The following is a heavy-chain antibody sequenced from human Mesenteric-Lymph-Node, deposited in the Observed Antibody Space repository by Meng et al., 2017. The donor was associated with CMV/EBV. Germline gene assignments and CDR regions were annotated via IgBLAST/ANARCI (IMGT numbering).Heavy chain of an antibody. V-gene: IGHV4-59*01. J-gene: IGHJ5*02. D-gene: IGHD1-7*01. CDR2: VSYSGDT. Sequence: SETLSLTCSVSNGSISDYYWNWIRQSPGKGLEWIAYVSYSGDTYYSPSLESRVTITVDMSKNQFSLRLRSINAADTAVYYCAGRRLMTSLIGGGNYFDPWGQGTLVTVSS. CDR3: AGRRLMTSLIGGGNYFDP. CDR1: NGSISDYY.